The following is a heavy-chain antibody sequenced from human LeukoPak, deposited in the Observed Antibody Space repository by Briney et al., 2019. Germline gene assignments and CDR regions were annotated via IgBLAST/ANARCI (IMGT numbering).Heavy chain of an antibody. CDR2: ISAYNGNT. V-gene: IGHV1-18*01. J-gene: IGHJ4*02. CDR3: ARDRRRFMGIAVDCDY. CDR1: GYTFSIYG. Sequence: GASVKVSCKAAGYTFSIYGFSWVRQAPGQGLEWMGWISAYNGNTNYAQKLQGRVTMTTDTSTSTAYMELRSLRSDDTAVYYCARDRRRFMGIAVDCDYWGQGTLVTVSS. D-gene: IGHD6-19*01.